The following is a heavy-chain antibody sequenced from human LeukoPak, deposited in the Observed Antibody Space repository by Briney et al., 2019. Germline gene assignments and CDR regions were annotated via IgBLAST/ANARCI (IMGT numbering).Heavy chain of an antibody. CDR2: ISWDDSST. J-gene: IGHJ4*02. CDR3: AKDYSLRRFYGLDY. CDR1: GFTFDDYA. Sequence: GGSLRLSCAASGFTFDDYAMHWVRQAPGKGLEWVSLISWDDSSTYYADSVKGRFTISRDNSKNSLYLQMNSLRAEDTALYYCAKDYSLRRFYGLDYWGQGTLVTVSS. D-gene: IGHD2/OR15-2a*01. V-gene: IGHV3-43D*03.